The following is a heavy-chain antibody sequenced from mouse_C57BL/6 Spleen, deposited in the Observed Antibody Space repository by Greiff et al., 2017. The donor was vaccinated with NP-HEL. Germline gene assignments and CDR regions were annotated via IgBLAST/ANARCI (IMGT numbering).Heavy chain of an antibody. CDR2: ISSGGDYI. CDR1: GFTFSSYA. D-gene: IGHD2-1*01. Sequence: EVQLVESGEGLVKPGGSLKLSCAASGFTFSSYAMSWVRQTPEQRLEWVAYISSGGDYIYYTDTFKGRFTISRDNARNTLYMQMSSLTSEDTAMYYCTRGGDGNYLDYWGQGTTLTVSS. CDR3: TRGGDGNYLDY. V-gene: IGHV5-9-1*02. J-gene: IGHJ2*01.